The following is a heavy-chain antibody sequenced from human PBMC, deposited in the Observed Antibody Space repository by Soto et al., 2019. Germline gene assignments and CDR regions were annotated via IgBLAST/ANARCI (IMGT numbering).Heavy chain of an antibody. J-gene: IGHJ4*02. Sequence: EVQLVESGGGLVKPGGSLRLSCEASGFTFRNYPMDWVRQAPGKGLEWVASVNAVGDYIFYGDSVRGRFTLSRDNARDSLDLPMDSLTDGYTGVYYCVRAPYCGGACYAFDSWGRGTLVTVSS. CDR2: VNAVGDYI. CDR3: VRAPYCGGACYAFDS. D-gene: IGHD2-21*02. CDR1: GFTFRNYP. V-gene: IGHV3-21*02.